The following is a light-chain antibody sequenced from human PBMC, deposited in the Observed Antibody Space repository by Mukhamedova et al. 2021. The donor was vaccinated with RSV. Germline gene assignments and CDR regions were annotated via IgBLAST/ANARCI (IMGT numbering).Light chain of an antibody. Sequence: WYQRRVHGKAPNLLIYKASTLESGVPSRFSGSGSGTEFILTITSLQPDDFATYYCQQYNTYPYTFGPGTKVDIK. V-gene: IGKV1-5*03. J-gene: IGKJ3*01. CDR3: QQYNTYPYT. CDR2: KAS.